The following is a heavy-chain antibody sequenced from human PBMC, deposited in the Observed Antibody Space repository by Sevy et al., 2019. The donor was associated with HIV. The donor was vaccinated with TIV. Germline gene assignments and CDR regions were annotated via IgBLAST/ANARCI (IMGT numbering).Heavy chain of an antibody. CDR1: GYTFTGYY. V-gene: IGHV1-2*02. Sequence: ASVKVSCKASGYTFTGYYMHWVRQAPGQGLEWMGWINPNSGGTNYAQKFQGRVTMTRDTSISTAYMELSRLRSDDTALYYCAIEFDSKGGYCSSTSCRIGLPGNYYYYGMDVWGQGTTVTVSS. D-gene: IGHD2-2*01. CDR3: AIEFDSKGGYCSSTSCRIGLPGNYYYYGMDV. J-gene: IGHJ6*02. CDR2: INPNSGGT.